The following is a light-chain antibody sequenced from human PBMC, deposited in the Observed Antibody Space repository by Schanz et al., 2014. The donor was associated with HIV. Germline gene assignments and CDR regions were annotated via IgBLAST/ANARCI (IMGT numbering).Light chain of an antibody. Sequence: QSALTQPPSASGSPGQSVTISCTGTSSDVGGYNYVSWYQQHPGKAPKLMIYEVNKRPSGVPDRVSGSRSGTSASLAISGLQSEDEADYYCATWDDSLNVWVFGGGTKLTVL. V-gene: IGLV2-8*01. CDR3: ATWDDSLNVWV. CDR2: EVN. J-gene: IGLJ3*02. CDR1: SSDVGGYNY.